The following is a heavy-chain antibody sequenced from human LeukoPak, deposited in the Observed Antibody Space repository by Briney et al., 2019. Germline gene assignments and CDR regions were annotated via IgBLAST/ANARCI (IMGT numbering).Heavy chain of an antibody. J-gene: IGHJ4*02. CDR1: GFTFSSYA. Sequence: PGGSLRLSCTASGFTFSSYAMHWVRQAPGKGLEWVAVISYDGSNKYYADSLKGRFTISRDNSKNTLYLQMNSLRAEDTAVYYCAREGHHYDSRPSGYEVDYWGQGTLVTVSS. V-gene: IGHV3-30-3*01. D-gene: IGHD3-22*01. CDR2: ISYDGSNK. CDR3: AREGHHYDSRPSGYEVDY.